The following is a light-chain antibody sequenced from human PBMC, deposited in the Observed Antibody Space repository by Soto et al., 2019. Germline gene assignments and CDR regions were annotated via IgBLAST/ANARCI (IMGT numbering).Light chain of an antibody. CDR3: LSYTTSSSYV. J-gene: IGLJ1*01. V-gene: IGLV2-14*01. Sequence: QSALTQPASVSGSPGQSITISCTGTSSDVGAYNRVSWYQQHSGKSPKLMIYEVSTRPSGVSNRFSGSKSGNTASLTISGLQAEDEADYYCLSYTTSSSYVFGPGTKLTVL. CDR1: SSDVGAYNR. CDR2: EVS.